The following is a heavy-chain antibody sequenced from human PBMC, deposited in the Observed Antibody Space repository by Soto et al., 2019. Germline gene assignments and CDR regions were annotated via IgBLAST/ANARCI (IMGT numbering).Heavy chain of an antibody. D-gene: IGHD6-19*01. CDR2: ISGSGGGT. J-gene: IGHJ5*02. CDR1: GFTFSNYA. V-gene: IGHV3-23*01. Sequence: EVQLLESGGALVQPGGSLRLSCAASGFTFSNYAMSWVRQAPGKGLEWVSAISGSGGGTYYADSVKGRFTISRDNSKNTLYLQMNSLRAEDTAVYYCAKDPGSTSGWYPDWFDPWGQGTLVTVSS. CDR3: AKDPGSTSGWYPDWFDP.